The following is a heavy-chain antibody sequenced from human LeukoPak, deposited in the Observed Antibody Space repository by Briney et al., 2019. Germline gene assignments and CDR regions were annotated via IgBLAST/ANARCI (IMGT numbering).Heavy chain of an antibody. Sequence: ASVKVSCKASGYTFTSYGISWVRQAPGQGLEWMGWISAYNGNTNYAQKLQGRVTMTTDTSTSTAYMELRSLRSDDTAVYYCARYLGYCSGGSCHFDYWGQGTLVTVSS. CDR1: GYTFTSYG. CDR3: ARYLGYCSGGSCHFDY. V-gene: IGHV1-18*01. CDR2: ISAYNGNT. J-gene: IGHJ4*02. D-gene: IGHD2-15*01.